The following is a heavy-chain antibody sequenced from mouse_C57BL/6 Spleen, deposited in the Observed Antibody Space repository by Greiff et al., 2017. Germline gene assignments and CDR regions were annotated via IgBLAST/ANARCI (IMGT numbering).Heavy chain of an antibody. J-gene: IGHJ4*01. Sequence: QVQLQQPGAELVKPGASVKLSCKASGYTFTSYWMQWVKQRPGQGLEWIGEIDPSDRYTNYKQKFKGKATLTVDTSSSTAYMQLSSLTSEDSAVYYCARLRGGVDYWGQGTSVTVSS. CDR2: IDPSDRYT. CDR3: ARLRGGVDY. V-gene: IGHV1-50*01. CDR1: GYTFTSYW.